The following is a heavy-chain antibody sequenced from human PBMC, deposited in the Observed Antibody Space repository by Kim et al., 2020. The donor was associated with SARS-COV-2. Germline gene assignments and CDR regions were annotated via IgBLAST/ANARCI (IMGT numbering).Heavy chain of an antibody. D-gene: IGHD6-6*01. CDR1: GFTFSSYG. V-gene: IGHV3-33*01. CDR3: ARDVNWGARLDY. J-gene: IGHJ4*02. Sequence: GGSLRLSCAASGFTFSSYGMHWVRQAPGKGLEWVAVIWYDGSKKYYAESVKGRFTISRDNSKNTLYLQMNSLRAEDTAIYYCARDVNWGARLDYWGQGTLVTVSS. CDR2: IWYDGSKK.